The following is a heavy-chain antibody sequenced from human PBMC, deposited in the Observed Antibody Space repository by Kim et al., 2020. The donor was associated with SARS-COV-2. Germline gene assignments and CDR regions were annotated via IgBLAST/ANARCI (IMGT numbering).Heavy chain of an antibody. V-gene: IGHV4-59*08. J-gene: IGHJ4*02. Sequence: SRKSRVTIYVDTSKNQFSLKLSSVTAADTAVYYCARQGQQWLVGRYYFDYWGQGTLVTVSS. D-gene: IGHD6-19*01. CDR3: ARQGQQWLVGRYYFDY.